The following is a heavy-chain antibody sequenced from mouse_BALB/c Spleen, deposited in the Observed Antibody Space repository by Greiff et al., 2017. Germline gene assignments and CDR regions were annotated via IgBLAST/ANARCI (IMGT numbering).Heavy chain of an antibody. CDR2: IWSGGST. Sequence: VMLVESGPGLVQPSQSLSITCTVSGFSLTSYGVHWVRQSPGKGLEWLGVIWSGGSTDYNAAFISRLSISKDNSKSQVFFKMNSLQADDTAIYYCARSYGYDVAWFAYWGQGTLVTVSA. CDR3: ARSYGYDVAWFAY. CDR1: GFSLTSYG. J-gene: IGHJ3*01. D-gene: IGHD2-2*01. V-gene: IGHV2-4-1*01.